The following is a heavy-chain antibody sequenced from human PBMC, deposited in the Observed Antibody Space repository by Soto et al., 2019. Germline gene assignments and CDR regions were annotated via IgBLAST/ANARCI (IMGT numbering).Heavy chain of an antibody. CDR3: ARDSYGGNFSWYFDL. V-gene: IGHV1-46*01. J-gene: IGHJ2*01. CDR1: GYTFTSCY. D-gene: IGHD2-21*02. CDR2: INPSGGST. Sequence: ASVKVSCKASGYTFTSCYMHWVRQAPGQGLEWMGIINPSGGSTSYAQKFQGRVTMTRDTSTSTVYMELSSLRSEDTAVYYCARDSYGGNFSWYFDLWGRGTLVTVSS.